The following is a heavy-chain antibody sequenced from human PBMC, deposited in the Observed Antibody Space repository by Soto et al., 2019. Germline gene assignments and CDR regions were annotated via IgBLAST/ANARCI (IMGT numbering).Heavy chain of an antibody. CDR1: GFTFSSYA. D-gene: IGHD4-4*01. CDR3: ATLQADY. V-gene: IGHV3-30*04. CDR2: ISYDGRNK. J-gene: IGHJ4*02. Sequence: QVQLVESGGGVVQPGRSLRLSCAASGFTFSSYAMHWVRRVPGKGLEWVAVISYDGRNKYYADSVKGRFTISRDNSKNTLYLQMNSLRAEDTAVYYCATLQADYWGQGTLVTVSS.